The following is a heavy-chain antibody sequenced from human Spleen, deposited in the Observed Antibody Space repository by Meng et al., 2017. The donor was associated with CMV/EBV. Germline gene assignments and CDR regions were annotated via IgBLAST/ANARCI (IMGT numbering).Heavy chain of an antibody. Sequence: SVKVSCKASGYTFTTYYMHWVRQAPGQGLEWMGGIIPIMNIANYAQNFQGRITIIADKSTSTAYMELSSLKSEDTAVYYCASDDGHCSTMSCYDLDHWGQGTLVTVSS. J-gene: IGHJ4*02. CDR3: ASDDGHCSTMSCYDLDH. V-gene: IGHV1-69*10. CDR1: GYTFTTYY. D-gene: IGHD2-2*01. CDR2: IIPIMNIA.